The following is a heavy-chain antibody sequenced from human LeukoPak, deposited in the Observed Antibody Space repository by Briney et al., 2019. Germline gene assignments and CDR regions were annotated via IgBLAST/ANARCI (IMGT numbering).Heavy chain of an antibody. V-gene: IGHV4-4*07. D-gene: IGHD3-10*01. CDR3: ARQAYYSGSGSWTGFDY. Sequence: SETLSLTCTVSGGSISSYYWGWIRQPAGKGLEWIGRIYTSGSTNYNPSLKSQVTTSVDTSKNQFALKLGSVTAADTAVYYCARQAYYSGSGSWTGFDYWGQGTLVTVSS. J-gene: IGHJ4*02. CDR2: IYTSGST. CDR1: GGSISSYY.